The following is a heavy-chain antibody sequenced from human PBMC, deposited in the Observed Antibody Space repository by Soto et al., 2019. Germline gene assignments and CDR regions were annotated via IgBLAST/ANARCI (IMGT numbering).Heavy chain of an antibody. J-gene: IGHJ6*02. CDR2: IYAGDSDT. D-gene: IGHD6-19*01. V-gene: IGHV5-51*01. Sequence: GESLKISCKGSGYSFTSYWLGWVRQMPGKGLEWMGIIYAGDSDTRYSPSFQGQVTMSADKSLGTAYLQWSSLKASDTAMYYCARQGAVAGTASYNDYYGMDVWGQGTTVTVSS. CDR3: ARQGAVAGTASYNDYYGMDV. CDR1: GYSFTSYW.